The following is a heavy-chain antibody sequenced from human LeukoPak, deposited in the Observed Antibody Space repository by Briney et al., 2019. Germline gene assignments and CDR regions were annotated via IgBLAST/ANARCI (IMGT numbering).Heavy chain of an antibody. CDR1: GGSISGYY. D-gene: IGHD2-2*01. Sequence: PSETLSLTCTVSGGSISGYYWGWIRQPPGKGLEWIGYIYYSGSTNYNPSLKSRVTISVDTSKNQFSLKLSSVTAADTAVYYCARDTVVPAAMTYYYYGMDVWGKGTTVTVSS. CDR3: ARDTVVPAAMTYYYYGMDV. CDR2: IYYSGST. V-gene: IGHV4-59*01. J-gene: IGHJ6*04.